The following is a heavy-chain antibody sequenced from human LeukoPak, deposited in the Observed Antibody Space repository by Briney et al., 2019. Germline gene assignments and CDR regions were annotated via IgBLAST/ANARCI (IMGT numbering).Heavy chain of an antibody. Sequence: PSETLSLTYIVSGYSISSGYYWGWIRQPPGKGLEWIGSIYHSGSTYYNPSLKSRVTISVDTSKNQFSLKLSSVTAADTAVYYCARRNSSGKLDYWGQGTLVSVSS. CDR3: ARRNSSGKLDY. CDR2: IYHSGST. V-gene: IGHV4-38-2*02. D-gene: IGHD6-19*01. CDR1: GYSISSGYY. J-gene: IGHJ4*02.